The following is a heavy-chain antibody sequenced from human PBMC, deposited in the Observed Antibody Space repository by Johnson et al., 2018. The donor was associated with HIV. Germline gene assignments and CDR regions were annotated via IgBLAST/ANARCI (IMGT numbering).Heavy chain of an antibody. CDR1: GFTFDTYG. CDR2: ISYDGSNK. V-gene: IGHV3-30*19. Sequence: QVQLVESGGGVVQPGRSLRLSCAASGFTFDTYGMHWVRQAPGKGLEWVAVISYDGSNKYYADSVKGRFTISRDNSKTTLYLQMNSLRAEDTAVYYCASGDELGDDAFDIWGQGTMVTVSS. CDR3: ASGDELGDDAFDI. D-gene: IGHD7-27*01. J-gene: IGHJ3*02.